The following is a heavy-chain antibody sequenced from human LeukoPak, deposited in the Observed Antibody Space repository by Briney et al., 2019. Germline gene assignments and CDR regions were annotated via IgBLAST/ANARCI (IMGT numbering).Heavy chain of an antibody. CDR2: ISTTGTNI. V-gene: IGHV3-11*04. CDR1: GFRFSDYH. CDR3: ARVAAAGTGIFVNFYYSMDI. Sequence: GGSLRLSCTVSGFRFSDYHMSWMRQAPGKGLEWISYISTTGTNINYADSVKGRFTISRDNSRTSLYLQMDNLRADDTAVYYCARVAAAGTGIFVNFYYSMDIWGKGTTVTISS. D-gene: IGHD6-13*01. J-gene: IGHJ6*03.